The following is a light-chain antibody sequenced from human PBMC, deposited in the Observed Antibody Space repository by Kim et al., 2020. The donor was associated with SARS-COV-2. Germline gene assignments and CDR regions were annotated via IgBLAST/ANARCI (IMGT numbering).Light chain of an antibody. Sequence: VSPGERVTLSCRASQGIDTNLAWYHQKPGQAPRLLIYGASTRATDIPARFSGSGSGTEFTLIISSLQSEDFAVYYCQQYSHWPPYTFGQGTKLEI. CDR1: QGIDTN. CDR2: GAS. CDR3: QQYSHWPPYT. J-gene: IGKJ2*01. V-gene: IGKV3-15*01.